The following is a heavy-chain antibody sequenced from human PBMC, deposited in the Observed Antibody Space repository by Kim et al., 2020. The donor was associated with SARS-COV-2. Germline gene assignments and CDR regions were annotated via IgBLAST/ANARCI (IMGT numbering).Heavy chain of an antibody. CDR1: GGSFSGYY. Sequence: SETLSLTCAVYGGSFSGYYWSWIRQPPGKGLEWIGEINHSGSTNYNPSLKSRVTISVDTSKNQFSLKLSSVTAADTAVYYCARGYVVVVPAAIGIKYYFDYWGQGTLVTVSS. J-gene: IGHJ4*02. D-gene: IGHD2-2*01. CDR2: INHSGST. V-gene: IGHV4-34*01. CDR3: ARGYVVVVPAAIGIKYYFDY.